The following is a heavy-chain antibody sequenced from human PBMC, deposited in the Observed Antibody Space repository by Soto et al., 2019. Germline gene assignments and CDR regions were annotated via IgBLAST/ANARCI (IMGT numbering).Heavy chain of an antibody. D-gene: IGHD4-4*01. Sequence: PGESLQISCKGCGYSFTSYWISWVRQMPGKGLEWMGRIDPSDSYTNYSPSFQGQVTISADKSISTAYLQWSSLKASDTAMYYCARSHSNYIDWFDPWGQGTLVTVSS. J-gene: IGHJ5*02. CDR3: ARSHSNYIDWFDP. CDR2: IDPSDSYT. CDR1: GYSFTSYW. V-gene: IGHV5-10-1*04.